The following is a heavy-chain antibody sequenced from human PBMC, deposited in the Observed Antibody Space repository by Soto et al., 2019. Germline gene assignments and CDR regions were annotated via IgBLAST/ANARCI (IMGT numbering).Heavy chain of an antibody. Sequence: EVQLVESGGGLVKHGGSMRLSCAASGFTFNNYDMNWVRHAPGKGMEWVSSITTSSAYIYYADSLKGRITISRDNAKNSLFLQMHSLRAEDTAVYYCVRSGTARLLRHSWFDTWGPGTLVTVSS. CDR1: GFTFNNYD. D-gene: IGHD2-21*01. V-gene: IGHV3-21*01. CDR2: ITTSSAYI. J-gene: IGHJ5*02. CDR3: VRSGTARLLRHSWFDT.